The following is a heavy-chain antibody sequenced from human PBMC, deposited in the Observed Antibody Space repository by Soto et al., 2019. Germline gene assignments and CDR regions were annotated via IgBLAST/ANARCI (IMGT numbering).Heavy chain of an antibody. J-gene: IGHJ5*02. CDR1: GYTFTSYY. D-gene: IGHD6-19*01. Sequence: QVQLVQSGAEVKKPGASVKVSYKASGYTFTSYYMHWVRQAPGQGLEWMGIINPNGGSTTYAQQFQGRVTMTRDTSASTVYMELSSLRSEDTAVYYCAKSSGWRFDPWGQGTLVSVSS. CDR2: INPNGGST. CDR3: AKSSGWRFDP. V-gene: IGHV1-46*01.